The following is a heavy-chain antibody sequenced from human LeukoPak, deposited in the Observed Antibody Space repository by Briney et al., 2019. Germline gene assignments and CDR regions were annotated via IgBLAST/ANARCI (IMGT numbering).Heavy chain of an antibody. D-gene: IGHD6-13*01. J-gene: IGHJ4*02. V-gene: IGHV1-69*05. Sequence: ASVKVSCKASGGTFSSYAISWVRQAPGQGLEWMGRIIPIFGTANYAQKFQGRATITTDESTSTAYMELSSLRSEDTAVYYCARQALAAAGGFDYWGQGTLVTVSS. CDR2: IIPIFGTA. CDR1: GGTFSSYA. CDR3: ARQALAAAGGFDY.